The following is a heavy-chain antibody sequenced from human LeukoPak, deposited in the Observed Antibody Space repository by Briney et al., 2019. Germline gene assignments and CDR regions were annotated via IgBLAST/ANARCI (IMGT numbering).Heavy chain of an antibody. V-gene: IGHV4-59*12. D-gene: IGHD6-13*01. Sequence: SETLSLTCTVSGGSISSYYWSWIRQPPGKGLEWIGYIYYSGSTNYNPSLKSRVTMSVDTSKNQFSLKLSSVTAADTAVYYCAREVLGIAAAGTERSNYFDYWGQGTLVTVSS. CDR1: GGSISSYY. CDR3: AREVLGIAAAGTERSNYFDY. J-gene: IGHJ4*02. CDR2: IYYSGST.